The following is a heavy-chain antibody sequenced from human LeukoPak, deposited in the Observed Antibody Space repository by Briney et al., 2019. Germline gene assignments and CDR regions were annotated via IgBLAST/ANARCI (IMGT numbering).Heavy chain of an antibody. CDR1: GFTFSDYY. D-gene: IGHD2-2*01. J-gene: IGHJ6*02. CDR2: ISSSGSTI. CDR3: ARVPAAGPHYYYYYGMDV. V-gene: IGHV3-11*01. Sequence: GGSLRLSCAASGFTFSDYYMSWIRQAPGKGLEWVSYISSSGSTIYYADSVKGRFTISRDNAKYSLYLQMNSLRAEDTAVYYCARVPAAGPHYYYYYGMDVWGQGTTVTVSS.